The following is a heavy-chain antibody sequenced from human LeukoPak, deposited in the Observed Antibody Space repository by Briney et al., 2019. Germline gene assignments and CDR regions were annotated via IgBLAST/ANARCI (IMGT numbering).Heavy chain of an antibody. Sequence: PGGSLRLSCAASGFTFSSYAMSWVRQAPGKGLEWVSAISGSGGSTYYADSVKGRFTISRDNSKNTLYLQMNSLRAEDTAVYYCAKSPRRGSNIPFYFDYWGQGTLVTVSS. J-gene: IGHJ4*02. CDR2: ISGSGGST. V-gene: IGHV3-23*01. CDR1: GFTFSSYA. CDR3: AKSPRRGSNIPFYFDY. D-gene: IGHD3-16*01.